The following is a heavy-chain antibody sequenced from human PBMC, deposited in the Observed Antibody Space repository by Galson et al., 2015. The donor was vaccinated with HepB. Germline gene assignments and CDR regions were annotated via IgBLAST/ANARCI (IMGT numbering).Heavy chain of an antibody. CDR1: GVSISSSLYY. V-gene: IGHV4-39*06. CDR2: VYYTGNT. J-gene: IGHJ4*02. D-gene: IGHD2-2*01. CDR3: ARAVGDTSTYANDY. Sequence: LSLTCTVSGVSISSSLYYWVWVRQAPGKGLEWIGSVYYTGNTYYKSSLKSRVTVSADMSKNQFTLKVNSVSAADTAVYYCARAVGDTSTYANDYWGQGTLVTVSS.